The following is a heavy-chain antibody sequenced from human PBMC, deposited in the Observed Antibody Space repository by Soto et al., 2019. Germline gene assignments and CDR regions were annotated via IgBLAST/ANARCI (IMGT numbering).Heavy chain of an antibody. J-gene: IGHJ6*03. CDR3: ARPPTEEGYYYYYYYMDV. Sequence: GGSLRLSCAASGFTFSSYSMNWVRQAPGKGLEWVSSISSSSSYIYYADSVKGRFTISRDNAKNSLYLQMNSLRAEDTAVYYCARPPTEEGYYYYYYYMDVWGKGTTVTVSS. CDR2: ISSSSSYI. V-gene: IGHV3-21*01. D-gene: IGHD4-17*01. CDR1: GFTFSSYS.